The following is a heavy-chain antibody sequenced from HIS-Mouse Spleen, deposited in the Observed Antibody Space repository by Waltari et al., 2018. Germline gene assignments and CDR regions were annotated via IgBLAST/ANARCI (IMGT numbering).Heavy chain of an antibody. CDR3: ARGGLLAATYYFDY. CDR1: GGSISSYY. CDR2: MYYSGST. Sequence: QVQLQESGPGLVKPSETLSLTCTVSGGSISSYYWSWIRQPPGEGLEWIGYMYYSGSTNYIPSLKSRVTISVDTAKNQFSLKLSSVTAADTAVYYCARGGLLAATYYFDYWGQGTLVTVSS. D-gene: IGHD2-15*01. J-gene: IGHJ4*02. V-gene: IGHV4-59*08.